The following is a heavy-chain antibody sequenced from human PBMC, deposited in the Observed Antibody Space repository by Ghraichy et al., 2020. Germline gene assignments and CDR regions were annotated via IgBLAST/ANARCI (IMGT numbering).Heavy chain of an antibody. D-gene: IGHD1-20*01. CDR3: SRPRVTVTIYDAFAI. CDR2: YYNGST. J-gene: IGHJ3*02. Sequence: YYNGSTDYNPSLKSRVTISVDTSKNQFSLKLSSVTAADTAVYYCSRPRVTVTIYDAFAILG. V-gene: IGHV4-39*01.